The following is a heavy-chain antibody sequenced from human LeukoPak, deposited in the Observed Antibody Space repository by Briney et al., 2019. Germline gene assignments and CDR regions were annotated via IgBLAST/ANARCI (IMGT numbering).Heavy chain of an antibody. CDR2: FSGSGGST. D-gene: IGHD1-26*01. CDR1: GFTFSNFD. J-gene: IGHJ4*02. V-gene: IGHV3-23*01. Sequence: GGSLRLSCVATGFTFSNFDMGWVRQAPGMGLEWVSAFSGSGGSTFYADSVKGRFTISRDNSKNTLYLQMNSLRAEDTAVYYCAKASIVGAADYWGQGTLVTVSS. CDR3: AKASIVGAADY.